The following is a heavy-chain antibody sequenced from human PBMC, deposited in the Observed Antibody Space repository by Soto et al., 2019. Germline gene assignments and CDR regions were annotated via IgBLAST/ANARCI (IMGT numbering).Heavy chain of an antibody. J-gene: IGHJ4*02. Sequence: QVQLQESGPGLVKASQTLSLICSGSGESIRSGGYYCSWIRHHTGKGLEWIGYIYDSESADYNPSLQSRVTISMDKSKNHFAMKLSSVTAADTAVYYCAIASSRSSAADYWGQGTLITVSS. D-gene: IGHD6-6*01. V-gene: IGHV4-31*03. CDR3: AIASSRSSAADY. CDR2: IYDSESA. CDR1: GESIRSGGYY.